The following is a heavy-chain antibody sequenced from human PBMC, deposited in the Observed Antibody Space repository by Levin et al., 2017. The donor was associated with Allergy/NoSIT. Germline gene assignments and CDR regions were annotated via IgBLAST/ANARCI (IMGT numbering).Heavy chain of an antibody. Sequence: SETLSLTCTVSGGSISSSSYYWGWIRQPPGKGLEWIGSIYYSGSTYYNPSLKSRVTISVDTSKNQFSLKLSSVTAADTAVYYCARLPRDGYGSGSWDAFDIWGQGTMVTVSS. CDR2: IYYSGST. J-gene: IGHJ3*02. CDR3: ARLPRDGYGSGSWDAFDI. D-gene: IGHD3-10*01. V-gene: IGHV4-39*01. CDR1: GGSISSSSYY.